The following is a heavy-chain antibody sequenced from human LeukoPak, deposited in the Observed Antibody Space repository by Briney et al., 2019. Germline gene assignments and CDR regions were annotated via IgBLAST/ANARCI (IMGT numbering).Heavy chain of an antibody. D-gene: IGHD5-12*01. V-gene: IGHV3-30*04. CDR2: ISYDGSDK. J-gene: IGHJ4*02. Sequence: GGSLRLSCAASGFTFSSYAMYWVRQAPGKGLEWVAVISYDGSDKFYADSMKGRFTISRDSSKNTLYLQMNSLRPEDTAVYYCARARPSMWIDYWGRGTLVTVSS. CDR1: GFTFSSYA. CDR3: ARARPSMWIDY.